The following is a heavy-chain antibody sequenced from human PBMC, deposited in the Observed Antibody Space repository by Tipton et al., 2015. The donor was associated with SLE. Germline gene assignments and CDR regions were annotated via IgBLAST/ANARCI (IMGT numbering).Heavy chain of an antibody. D-gene: IGHD1-26*01. CDR3: ARSYSGSSYFDY. Sequence: TLSLTCTVSGGSISSSSYYWGWIRQPPGKGLEWIGEINHSGSTNYNPSLKSRVTISVDTSKNHFSLKLSSVTAADTAVYFCARSYSGSSYFDYWGQGTLVTVSS. J-gene: IGHJ4*02. CDR2: INHSGST. CDR1: GGSISSSSYY. V-gene: IGHV4-39*07.